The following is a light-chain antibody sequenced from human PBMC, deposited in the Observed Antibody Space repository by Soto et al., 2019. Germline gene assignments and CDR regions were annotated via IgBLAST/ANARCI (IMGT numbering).Light chain of an antibody. CDR2: STD. CDR3: VLYMGRGIWV. Sequence: VVTQEPSFSVSPGRTVTLTCGLSSGSVSTTYYPTWYQQTPGQAPRTLIYSTDTRSSGVPDRFSGSILGNKAALTITGAQADDESDYYCVLYMGRGIWVFGGGTKLTVL. CDR1: SGSVSTTYY. V-gene: IGLV8-61*01. J-gene: IGLJ3*02.